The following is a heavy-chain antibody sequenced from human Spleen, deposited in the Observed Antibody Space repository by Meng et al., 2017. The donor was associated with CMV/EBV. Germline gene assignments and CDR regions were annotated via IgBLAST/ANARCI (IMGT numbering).Heavy chain of an antibody. CDR3: ASLATTVTSDY. V-gene: IGHV3-21*01. CDR1: GFTFSGCA. D-gene: IGHD4-17*01. Sequence: SCAASGFTFSGCALSWVRQAPGKGLEWVSSISSSSSYIYYADSVKGRFTISRDNAKNSLYLQMNSLRAEDTAVYYCASLATTVTSDYWGQGTLVTVSS. CDR2: ISSSSSYI. J-gene: IGHJ4*02.